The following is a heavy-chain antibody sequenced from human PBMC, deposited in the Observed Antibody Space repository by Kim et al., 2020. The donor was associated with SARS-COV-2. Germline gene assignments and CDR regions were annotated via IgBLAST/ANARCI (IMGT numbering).Heavy chain of an antibody. CDR2: IYTSGST. D-gene: IGHD3-22*01. Sequence: SETLSITCTVSGGSISSGSYYWSWIRQPAGKGLEWIGRIYTSGSTNYNPSLKSRVTISVDTSKNRFSLKLSSVTAADTAVYYCARDQGATYFYDSSGYYYEIWGQGTLVTVSS. CDR3: ARDQGATYFYDSSGYYYEI. CDR1: GGSISSGSYY. J-gene: IGHJ4*02. V-gene: IGHV4-61*02.